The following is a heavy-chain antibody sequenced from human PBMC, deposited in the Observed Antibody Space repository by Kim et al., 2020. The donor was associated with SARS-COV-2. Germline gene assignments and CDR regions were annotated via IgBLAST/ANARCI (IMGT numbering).Heavy chain of an antibody. CDR1: GLTFSTYA. Sequence: GGSLRLSCAVSGLTFSTYAMSWVRQAPGKGLEWVSAIRSNGESTYADSVKGRFTISRDNSKNTLHLQMNRLRVEDTAIYYCAKGGGSVIKFFEYWGQGSLVTVCS. CDR3: AKGGGSVIKFFEY. V-gene: IGHV3-23*01. J-gene: IGHJ4*02. CDR2: IRSNGEST. D-gene: IGHD3-10*01.